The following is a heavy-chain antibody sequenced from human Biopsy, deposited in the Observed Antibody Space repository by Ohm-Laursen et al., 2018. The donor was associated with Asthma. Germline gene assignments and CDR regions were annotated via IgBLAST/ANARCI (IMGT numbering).Heavy chain of an antibody. CDR2: ITFDGSTQ. J-gene: IGHJ4*02. D-gene: IGHD6-13*01. CDR1: GTHFGSYN. Sequence: SLRLSCAASGTHFGSYNMHWARQAPGKGLEWVAVITFDGSTQHYGDSVKGRFTISRDNSRNMLFLQMNSLRAEDTAVYYCSRDTLGYYFDIWGQGTQDTVSS. CDR3: SRDTLGYYFDI. V-gene: IGHV3-30-3*01.